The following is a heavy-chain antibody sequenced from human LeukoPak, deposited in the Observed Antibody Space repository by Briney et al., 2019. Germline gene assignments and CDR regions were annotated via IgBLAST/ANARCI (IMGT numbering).Heavy chain of an antibody. CDR2: IYSDGST. J-gene: IGHJ4*02. V-gene: IGHV3-53*01. CDR1: GFTVSSNY. Sequence: GGSLRLSCAASGFTVSSNYMTWVRQAPGKGLEWVSVIYSDGSTYYADSVKGRFTISRDNSKNTLYLQMNSLRAEDTAVYYCARDLDSYGSYWGQGTLVTVSS. D-gene: IGHD5-18*01. CDR3: ARDLDSYGSY.